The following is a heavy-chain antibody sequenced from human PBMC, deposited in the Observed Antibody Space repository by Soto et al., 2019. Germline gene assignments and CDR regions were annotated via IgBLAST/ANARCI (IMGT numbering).Heavy chain of an antibody. CDR1: GYRFNNYG. Sequence: ASVKVSCKASGYRFNNYGISWVRQAPGLGLEWMGWISAYDGNTDYAQKLQGRVTMTTDTSTSTAYMELRSLRSDDTAVYYCARDGIAVAGYWGQGTLVTVSS. CDR2: ISAYDGNT. V-gene: IGHV1-18*01. J-gene: IGHJ4*02. CDR3: ARDGIAVAGY. D-gene: IGHD6-19*01.